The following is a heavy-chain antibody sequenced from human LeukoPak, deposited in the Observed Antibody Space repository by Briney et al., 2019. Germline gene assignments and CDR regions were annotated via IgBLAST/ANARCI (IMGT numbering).Heavy chain of an antibody. CDR2: ISSSSYI. Sequence: PGGSLRLSCAASGFTFSSYSMNWVRQAPGKGLEWVSSISSSSYIYYADSVKGRFTISRDNSKNTLYLQMNTLRAEDTAVYYCARDRHKYNYDSGGYPPYWGQGTLVTVSS. J-gene: IGHJ4*02. CDR3: ARDRHKYNYDSGGYPPY. CDR1: GFTFSSYS. V-gene: IGHV3-21*01. D-gene: IGHD3-22*01.